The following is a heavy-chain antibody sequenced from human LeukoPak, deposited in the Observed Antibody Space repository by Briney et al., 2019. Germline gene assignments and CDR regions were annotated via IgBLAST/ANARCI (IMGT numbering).Heavy chain of an antibody. D-gene: IGHD3-10*01. CDR3: AKDRVFELWFEEASPYYFDY. CDR1: GVTFSSYG. V-gene: IGHV3-30*02. Sequence: GGSLRLSCAASGVTFSSYGMHWVRQGPRTGLEWVAYIRYDGSNKYYADSVKGRFTISTDISKNTLHLQMNSLRAEDTAVYYCAKDRVFELWFEEASPYYFDYWGQGTLVTVSS. CDR2: IRYDGSNK. J-gene: IGHJ4*02.